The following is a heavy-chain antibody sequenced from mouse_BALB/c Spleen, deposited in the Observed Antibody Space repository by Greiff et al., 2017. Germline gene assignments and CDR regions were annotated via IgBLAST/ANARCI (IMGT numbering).Heavy chain of an antibody. J-gene: IGHJ3*01. D-gene: IGHD2-3*01. CDR1: GFNIKDTY. CDR2: IDPANGNT. Sequence: VQLQQSGAELVKPGASVKLSCTASGFNIKDTYMHWVKQRPEQGLEWIGRIDPANGNTKYDPKFQGKATITADTSSNTAYLQLSSLTSEDTAVYYCARQDGYYGDWFAYWGQGTLVTVSA. V-gene: IGHV14-3*02. CDR3: ARQDGYYGDWFAY.